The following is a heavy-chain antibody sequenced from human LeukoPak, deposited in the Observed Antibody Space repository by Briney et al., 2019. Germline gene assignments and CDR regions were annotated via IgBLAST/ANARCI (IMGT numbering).Heavy chain of an antibody. CDR1: GFTVSSNY. CDR3: AMYYYDSRGYYYADAFDI. V-gene: IGHV3-66*01. J-gene: IGHJ3*02. CDR2: IYSGGST. Sequence: GGSLRLSCAASGFTVSSNYMSWVRQAPGKGLEWVSVIYSGGSTYYADSVKGRFTISRDNSKNTLYLQMNSLRAEDTAVYYCAMYYYDSRGYYYADAFDIWGQGTMVTVSS. D-gene: IGHD3-22*01.